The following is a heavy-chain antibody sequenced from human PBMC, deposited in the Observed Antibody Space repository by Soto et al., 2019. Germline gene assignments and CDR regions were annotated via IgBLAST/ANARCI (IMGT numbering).Heavy chain of an antibody. CDR2: ISDAGGGS. J-gene: IGHJ4*02. CDR1: GFTFRIHT. D-gene: IGHD6-19*01. V-gene: IGHV3-64D*06. Sequence: WGSLRLSCSASGFTFRIHTMLWVSQAPGKGLEYVSAISDAGGGSYYADSVKGRFTISRDDPKNTLYPQMSNLRAEDTAFYYCWTGYSSGWSEIYWGQGILVTVSS. CDR3: WTGYSSGWSEIY.